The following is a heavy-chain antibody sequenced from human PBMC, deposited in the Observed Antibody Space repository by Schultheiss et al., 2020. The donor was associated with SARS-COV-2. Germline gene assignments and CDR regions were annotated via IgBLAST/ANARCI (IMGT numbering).Heavy chain of an antibody. CDR2: IYTSGST. CDR3: ARSIGENIVVVPALGAFDI. Sequence: SQTLSLTCTVSGYSISSGYYWGWIRQPAGKGLEWIGRIYTSGSTNYNPSLKSRVTISVDTSKNQFSLKLSSVTAADTAVYYCARSIGENIVVVPALGAFDIWGQGTMVTVSS. V-gene: IGHV4-61*02. D-gene: IGHD2-2*01. J-gene: IGHJ3*02. CDR1: GYSISSGYY.